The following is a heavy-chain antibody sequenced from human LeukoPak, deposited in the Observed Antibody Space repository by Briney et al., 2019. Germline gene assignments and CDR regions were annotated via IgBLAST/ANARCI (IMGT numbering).Heavy chain of an antibody. J-gene: IGHJ4*02. Sequence: ASVKVSCKASGYSITNYAILWVRQAPGQGLEWMGWINTNTEKSTYAPGFTGRFVFSLDTSVSTAYLQISSLKAEDTAVYYCAREFNSYGYSALDYWGQGTLVTVSS. CDR2: INTNTEKS. CDR3: AREFNSYGYSALDY. V-gene: IGHV7-4-1*02. D-gene: IGHD5-18*01. CDR1: GYSITNYA.